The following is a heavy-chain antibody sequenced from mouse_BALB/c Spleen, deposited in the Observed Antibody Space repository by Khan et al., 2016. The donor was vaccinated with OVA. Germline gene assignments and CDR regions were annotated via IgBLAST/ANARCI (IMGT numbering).Heavy chain of an antibody. CDR2: ISYSVST. J-gene: IGHJ2*01. CDR3: ARSYGNYLDY. D-gene: IGHD2-1*01. V-gene: IGHV3-2*02. CDR1: DYSITSDYA. Sequence: VQLKESGPGLVKPSQSLSLTCTVTDYSITSDYAWNWIRQFPGNKLEWMGYISYSVSTSYNPSLKSRISISRDTSKNQFFLQLNSVTTKDTATYYCARSYGNYLDYWGQGTTLTVSS.